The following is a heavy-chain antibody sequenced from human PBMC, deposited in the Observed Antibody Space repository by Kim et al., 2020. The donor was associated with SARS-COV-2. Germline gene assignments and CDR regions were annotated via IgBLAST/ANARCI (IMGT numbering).Heavy chain of an antibody. CDR3: ARGDDLATTNWFDP. V-gene: IGHV1-3*01. J-gene: IGHJ5*02. Sequence: ASVKVSCKASGYTFTSYAMHWVRQAPGQRLEWMGWINAGNGNTKYSQKFQGRVTITRDTSASTAYMELSSLRSEDTAVYYCARGDDLATTNWFDPWGQGTLVTVSS. CDR2: INAGNGNT. CDR1: GYTFTSYA. D-gene: IGHD2-15*01.